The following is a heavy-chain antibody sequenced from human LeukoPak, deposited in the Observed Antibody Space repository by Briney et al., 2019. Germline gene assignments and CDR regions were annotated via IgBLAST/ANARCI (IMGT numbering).Heavy chain of an antibody. CDR3: TTGAYYYGSGTYLG. J-gene: IGHJ1*01. CDR1: GLTFNNAW. D-gene: IGHD3-10*01. Sequence: PGGSLRLSCAASGLTFNNAWMSWVRQAAGKGLEWVGRIATKTDGGTTDYAAPVKGRFTISRDDSKNTLYLQMNSLKTEDTAVYYCTTGAYYYGSGTYLGWGQGTLVTVSS. V-gene: IGHV3-15*04. CDR2: IATKTDGGTT.